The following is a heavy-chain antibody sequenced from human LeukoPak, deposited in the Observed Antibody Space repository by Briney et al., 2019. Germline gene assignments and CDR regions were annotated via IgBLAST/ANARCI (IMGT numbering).Heavy chain of an antibody. V-gene: IGHV4-38-2*02. CDR2: MFHSGST. D-gene: IGHD2-2*01. J-gene: IGHJ4*02. Sequence: PSETLSLTCTVSGYSISSGYYWGWIRQPPGKGLEYIGSMFHSGSTYYNPSLKSRVTISLDTSKNQFSLKLSSVTAADTAVYYCARAPHCSSTSCYHGGYYFDYWGQGTLVTVSS. CDR3: ARAPHCSSTSCYHGGYYFDY. CDR1: GYSISSGYY.